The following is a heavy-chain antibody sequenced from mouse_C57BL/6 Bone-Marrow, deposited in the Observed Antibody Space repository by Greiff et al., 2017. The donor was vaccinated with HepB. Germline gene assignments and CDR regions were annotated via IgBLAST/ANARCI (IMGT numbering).Heavy chain of an antibody. J-gene: IGHJ1*03. CDR3: ARDAVITTVDYWYFDV. Sequence: EVMLVESGGGLVQSGRSLRLSCATSGFTFSDFYMEWVRQAPGKGLEWIAASRNKANDYTTEYSASVNGRFIVSRDTSQSILYLQMNALRAEDTAIYYCARDAVITTVDYWYFDVWGTGTTVTVSS. CDR2: SRNKANDYTT. V-gene: IGHV7-1*01. D-gene: IGHD1-1*01. CDR1: GFTFSDFY.